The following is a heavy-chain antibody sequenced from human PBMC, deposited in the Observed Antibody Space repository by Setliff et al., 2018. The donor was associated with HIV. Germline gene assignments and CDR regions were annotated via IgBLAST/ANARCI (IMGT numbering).Heavy chain of an antibody. D-gene: IGHD4-17*01. CDR1: GYTFTAFG. Sequence: ASVKVSCKASGYTFTAFGMNWLRQAPGQGPEWMGWISTYNGDTNYAQKFQGRVTMTTDTSTSTVYMELRSLRSDDTAVYYCAKDPSVTVTTIWGQGTMVTVSS. V-gene: IGHV1-18*01. CDR2: ISTYNGDT. J-gene: IGHJ3*02. CDR3: AKDPSVTVTTI.